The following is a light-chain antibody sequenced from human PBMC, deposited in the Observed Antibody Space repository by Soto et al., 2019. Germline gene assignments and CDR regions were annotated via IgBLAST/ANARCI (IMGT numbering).Light chain of an antibody. CDR1: QSLLHSNGYNY. J-gene: IGKJ1*01. CDR3: MQGLQAGT. Sequence: DIVMTQSPLSLPVTPGEPASISCRSSQSLLHSNGYNYLDWYLQKPGQSPQLLIYLGSNRASGVPDRVSGSGSGTDFTLKISRVEAEDVGVYYCMQGLQAGTFGQGTKVEIK. CDR2: LGS. V-gene: IGKV2-28*01.